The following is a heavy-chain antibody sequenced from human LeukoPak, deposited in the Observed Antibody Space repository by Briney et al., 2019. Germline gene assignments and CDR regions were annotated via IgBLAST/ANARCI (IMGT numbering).Heavy chain of an antibody. CDR1: GDSISSSSSY. CDR2: IYYSGST. Sequence: SETLSLTCSVSGDSISSSSSYWGWIRQPPGKGLEWIGYIYYSGSTNYNPSLKSRVTISVDTSKNQFSLKLSSVTAADTAVYYCARLDSSINSYYFDYWGQGTLVTVSS. D-gene: IGHD2-2*01. CDR3: ARLDSSINSYYFDY. V-gene: IGHV4-61*05. J-gene: IGHJ4*02.